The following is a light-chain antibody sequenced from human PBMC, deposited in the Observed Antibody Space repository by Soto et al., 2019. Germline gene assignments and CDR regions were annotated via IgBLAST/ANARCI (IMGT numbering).Light chain of an antibody. Sequence: EIVLTQSPATLSLSPGERATLSCRASQSVGTFLAWYQQKPGQAPRLLIYGVSNRATGIPARFSGSGSGTDFTLTISSLEPEDFAVYYCQQRSNWPPLTFGGGTKVEIK. CDR3: QQRSNWPPLT. CDR2: GVS. CDR1: QSVGTF. V-gene: IGKV3-11*01. J-gene: IGKJ4*01.